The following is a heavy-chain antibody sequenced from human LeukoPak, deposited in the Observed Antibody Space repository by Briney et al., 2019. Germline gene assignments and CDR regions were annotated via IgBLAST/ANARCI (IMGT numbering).Heavy chain of an antibody. D-gene: IGHD5-12*01. J-gene: IGHJ4*02. CDR2: IFYSGTT. Sequence: SETLSLTCTVSGGSISSSSYYWGWIRQPPGKGLEWIGSIFYSGTTFYNPSLKSRLTISVDMPKNQFSLRLSSVTAADTAVYYCARRDIVATISTWGQGTLVTVSS. V-gene: IGHV4-39*01. CDR1: GGSISSSSYY. CDR3: ARRDIVATIST.